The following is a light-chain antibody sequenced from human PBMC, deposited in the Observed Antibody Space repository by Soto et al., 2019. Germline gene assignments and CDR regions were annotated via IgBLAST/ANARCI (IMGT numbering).Light chain of an antibody. Sequence: EIVLTQSPGTLSLSPGERATLSCRARQSIRSSQLAWYQQKPGQSPRLLIYGASNRATGTPDRFSGSGSGTDFTLTISRLEPEDFAVFYCQQYGSSPRTFGQGTKVEVK. CDR2: GAS. V-gene: IGKV3-20*01. J-gene: IGKJ1*01. CDR3: QQYGSSPRT. CDR1: QSIRSSQ.